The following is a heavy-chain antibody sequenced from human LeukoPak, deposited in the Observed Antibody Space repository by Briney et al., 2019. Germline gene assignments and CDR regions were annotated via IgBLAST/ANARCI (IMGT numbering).Heavy chain of an antibody. D-gene: IGHD2-15*01. V-gene: IGHV4-38-2*02. CDR1: GYSISSGYY. Sequence: SETLSLTCTVSGYSISSGYYWGWIRQPPGKGLEWIGSIYHSGSTYYNPSLKSRVTISVDTSKNQFSLKLSSVTAADTAVYYCASAPTYCSGGSCGLDYWGQGTLVTVSS. J-gene: IGHJ4*02. CDR3: ASAPTYCSGGSCGLDY. CDR2: IYHSGST.